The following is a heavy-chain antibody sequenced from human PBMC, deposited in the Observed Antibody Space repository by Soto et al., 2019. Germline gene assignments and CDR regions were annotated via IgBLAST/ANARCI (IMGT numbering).Heavy chain of an antibody. D-gene: IGHD4-17*01. J-gene: IGHJ6*02. CDR1: GFSIGSNNW. CDR2: IYYSGTT. CDR3: ARVLPADYHYTYYYFNGLDV. Sequence: PSETLSLTCAVSGFSIGSNNWWGWIRQPPGKGLEWIGNIYYSGTTQFNPSLKSRVTMSIDGAGNQFSLRLSSVTAADTAVYYCARVLPADYHYTYYYFNGLDVWGQGTTVTVSS. V-gene: IGHV4-28*03.